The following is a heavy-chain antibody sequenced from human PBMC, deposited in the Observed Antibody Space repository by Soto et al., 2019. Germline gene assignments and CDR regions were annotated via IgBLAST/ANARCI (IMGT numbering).Heavy chain of an antibody. Sequence: GGSLRLSCAASGFTFSDYYMSWIRQAPGKGLEWVSYISSSGSTIYYADSVKGRFTISRDNAKNSLYLQMNSLRAEDTAVYYCAGVDHSGYDDYYYYMDVWGKGTTVTVSS. CDR3: AGVDHSGYDDYYYYMDV. D-gene: IGHD5-12*01. V-gene: IGHV3-11*01. J-gene: IGHJ6*03. CDR1: GFTFSDYY. CDR2: ISSSGSTI.